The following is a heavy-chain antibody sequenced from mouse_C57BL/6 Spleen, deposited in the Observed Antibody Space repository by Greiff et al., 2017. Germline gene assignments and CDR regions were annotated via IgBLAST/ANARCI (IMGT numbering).Heavy chain of an antibody. CDR1: GYTFTSYW. Sequence: EVQLQQSGTVLARPGASVKMSCKTSGYTFTSYWMHWVKQRPGQGLEWIGAIYPGNSDTSYNQKFKGKAKLTAVTSAGTAYMGLSSLTNEDSAVYDCTRDYGSRTYFDYWGQGTTLTVSS. D-gene: IGHD1-1*01. CDR2: IYPGNSDT. J-gene: IGHJ2*01. CDR3: TRDYGSRTYFDY. V-gene: IGHV1-5*01.